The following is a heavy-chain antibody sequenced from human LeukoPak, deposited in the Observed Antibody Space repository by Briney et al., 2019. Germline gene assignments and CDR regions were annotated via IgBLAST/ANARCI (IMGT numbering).Heavy chain of an antibody. D-gene: IGHD3-10*01. Sequence: GGSLRLSCAASGFTFSNYWMTWVRQAPGKGLEWVANVKQDGSETYYMDSLRGRFTISRDNAKNPLYLQMNSLRAEDTAVYYCARDLRFRDDYWGQGTLVTVSS. CDR2: VKQDGSET. CDR1: GFTFSNYW. J-gene: IGHJ4*02. CDR3: ARDLRFRDDY. V-gene: IGHV3-7*01.